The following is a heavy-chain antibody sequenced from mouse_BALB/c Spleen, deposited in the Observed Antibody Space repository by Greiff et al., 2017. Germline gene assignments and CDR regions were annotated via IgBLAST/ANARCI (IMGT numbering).Heavy chain of an antibody. CDR1: GYTFSSYW. J-gene: IGHJ3*01. V-gene: IGHV1-9*01. Sequence: QVQLQQSGAELMKPGASVKISCKATGYTFSSYWIEWVKQRPGHGLEWIGEILPGSGSTNYNEKFKGKATFTADTSSNTAYMQLSSLTSEDSAVYYCARWKTPYDYWFAYWGQGTLVTVSA. CDR2: ILPGSGST. D-gene: IGHD2-4*01. CDR3: ARWKTPYDYWFAY.